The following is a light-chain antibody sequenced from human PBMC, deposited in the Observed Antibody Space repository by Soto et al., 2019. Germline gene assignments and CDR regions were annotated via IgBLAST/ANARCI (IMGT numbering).Light chain of an antibody. CDR2: GAS. CDR1: QSVSSK. CDR3: QRYSTWLWT. V-gene: IGKV3-15*01. J-gene: IGKJ1*01. Sequence: EIVMTQSPATLSVSPGERATLSCRASQSVSSKLAWYQQKPGQGPRLLIYGASTRATGIPARFSGSGSGTEFTLPISSLQSEEFAVYYCQRYSTWLWTFGQGTKVEIK.